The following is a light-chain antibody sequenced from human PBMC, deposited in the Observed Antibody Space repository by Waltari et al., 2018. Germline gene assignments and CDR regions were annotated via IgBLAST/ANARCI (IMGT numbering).Light chain of an antibody. Sequence: EIVLTQSPGTLSLSPGERATLSCRASQSVRRALAWYQQKPGQAPRLLIYGTSNRATGIRDRFSGSGSGTDFSLTISRLEPEDGAVYFCQHYVRLPATFGQGTKVEIK. CDR3: QHYVRLPAT. J-gene: IGKJ1*01. V-gene: IGKV3-20*01. CDR2: GTS. CDR1: QSVRRA.